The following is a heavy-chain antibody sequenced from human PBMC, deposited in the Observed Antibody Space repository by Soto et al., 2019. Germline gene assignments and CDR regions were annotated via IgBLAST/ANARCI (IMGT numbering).Heavy chain of an antibody. J-gene: IGHJ3*02. CDR1: AYSFTSYG. CDR3: ARDLGDAFDM. V-gene: IGHV1-18*01. CDR2: ISAYNGNT. Sequence: ASVKVSCEASAYSFTSYGISWVRQAPGQGLEWMGWISAYNGNTHYARRLQGRVTMTTDTSTSTAYMELRSLRSDDTAVYYCARDLGDAFDMWGQGTMVTVSS.